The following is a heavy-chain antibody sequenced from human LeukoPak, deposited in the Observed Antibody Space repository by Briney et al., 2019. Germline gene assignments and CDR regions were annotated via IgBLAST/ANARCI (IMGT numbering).Heavy chain of an antibody. CDR3: ARNVPRTGDFYY. CDR1: GYTFTSYD. Sequence: ASVKVSCKASGYTFTSYDINWVRQATGQGLEWMGWMNPDSGNTGYARRFQGRITLTRDTSINTAYMELSSLRSEDTAVYYCARNVPRTGDFYYWGQGTLVTVSS. D-gene: IGHD7-27*01. J-gene: IGHJ4*02. CDR2: MNPDSGNT. V-gene: IGHV1-8*01.